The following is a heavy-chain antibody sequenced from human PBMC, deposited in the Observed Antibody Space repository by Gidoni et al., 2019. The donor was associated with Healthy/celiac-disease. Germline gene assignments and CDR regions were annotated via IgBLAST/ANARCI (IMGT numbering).Heavy chain of an antibody. CDR3: ARTPLYDFWSGYWPVQYYFDY. J-gene: IGHJ4*02. CDR2: IIPIFGTA. Sequence: QVQLVQSGAEVKKPGSSVKVSCKASGGTFSSYAISWVRQAPGQGLEWMGGIIPIFGTANYAQKFQGRVTITADESTSTAYMELSSLRSEDTAVYYCARTPLYDFWSGYWPVQYYFDYWGQGTLVTVSS. V-gene: IGHV1-69*01. D-gene: IGHD3-3*01. CDR1: GGTFSSYA.